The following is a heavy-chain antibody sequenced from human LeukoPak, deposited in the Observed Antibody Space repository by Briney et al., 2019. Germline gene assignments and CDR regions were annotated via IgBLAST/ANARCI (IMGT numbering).Heavy chain of an antibody. V-gene: IGHV3-74*01. CDR3: ARIYASGGGFDY. CDR2: INSDGSST. J-gene: IGHJ4*02. D-gene: IGHD6-19*01. CDR1: GFTFSRYW. Sequence: SGGSLRLSCVDSGFTFSRYWMHWVRQAPGKGLVWVSRINSDGSSTTYADSVKGRFTISRDNAKNTLYLQMNSLRAEDTAVYYCARIYASGGGFDYWGQGTLVTVSS.